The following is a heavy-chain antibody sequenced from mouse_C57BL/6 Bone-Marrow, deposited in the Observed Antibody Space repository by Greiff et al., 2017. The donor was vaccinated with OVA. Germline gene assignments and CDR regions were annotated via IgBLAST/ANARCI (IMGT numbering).Heavy chain of an antibody. D-gene: IGHD2-1*01. Sequence: VQLQQSGAELVRPGASVKLSCTASGFNIKDDYMHWVKQRPEQGLEWIGWIDPENGDTEYASKFQGKATITADTSSNTAYLQLSSLTCEDTAVYYCTSYGNFDYWGKGTTLTVSS. CDR3: TSYGNFDY. V-gene: IGHV14-4*01. J-gene: IGHJ2*01. CDR2: IDPENGDT. CDR1: GFNIKDDY.